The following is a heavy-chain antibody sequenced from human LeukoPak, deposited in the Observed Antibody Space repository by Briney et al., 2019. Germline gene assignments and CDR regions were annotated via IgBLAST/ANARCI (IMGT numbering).Heavy chain of an antibody. J-gene: IGHJ4*02. CDR2: IWYGGSNK. CDR3: AKDPGIAAADY. Sequence: GGSLRLSCAASGFTFSSYGMHWVRQAPGKGLEWVAVIWYGGSNKYYADSVKGRFTISRDNSKNTLYLQMNSLRPEDTAVYYCAKDPGIAAADYWGQGTLVTVSS. D-gene: IGHD6-13*01. V-gene: IGHV3-30*02. CDR1: GFTFSSYG.